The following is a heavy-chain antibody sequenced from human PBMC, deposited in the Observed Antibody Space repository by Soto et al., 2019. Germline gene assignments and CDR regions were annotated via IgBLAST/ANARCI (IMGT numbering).Heavy chain of an antibody. CDR1: GFSLSTSALR. D-gene: IGHD3-16*02. CDR3: ARMSLQGFFDY. V-gene: IGHV2-70*04. CDR2: IDWDNDK. Sequence: GSGPTLVNPTQPLTLTCTFSGFSLSTSALRVAWIRQPPGKALEWLARIDWDNDKFYSTSLKTRLTISKDTSKNQVVLPMTNMDPVDTATYYCARMSLQGFFDYWGPGTPVTVSS. J-gene: IGHJ4*02.